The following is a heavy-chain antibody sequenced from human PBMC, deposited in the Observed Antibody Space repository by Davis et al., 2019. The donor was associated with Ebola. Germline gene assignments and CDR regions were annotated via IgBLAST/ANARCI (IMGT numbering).Heavy chain of an antibody. CDR3: ARKISGSHPFDY. Sequence: GESLKISCAASGFTFKTYAMHWVRQPPGKGLEWVAGINGNGEYKEDGDSVKGRFTISSDNSENMLHLQMNSLTAEDTAIYYCARKISGSHPFDYWGQGTLVTVSS. CDR1: GFTFKTYA. J-gene: IGHJ4*02. CDR2: INGNGEYK. V-gene: IGHV3-23*01. D-gene: IGHD1-26*01.